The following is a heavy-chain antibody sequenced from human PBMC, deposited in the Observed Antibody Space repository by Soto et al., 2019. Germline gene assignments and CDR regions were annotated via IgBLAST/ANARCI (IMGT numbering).Heavy chain of an antibody. J-gene: IGHJ4*02. CDR2: ISYSGGT. V-gene: IGHV4-59*01. CDR3: ARLSDYSVPDS. CDR1: GGSISGYY. Sequence: QVQLQESGPGLVKPSETLSLTCTVSGGSISGYYWTWIRQPPGKGLEWIAFISYSGGTNYNPSLKSRVTISLDTFKNHFSLRLTSVTAADTAVYYCARLSDYSVPDSWGQGTLVTVSS. D-gene: IGHD4-17*01.